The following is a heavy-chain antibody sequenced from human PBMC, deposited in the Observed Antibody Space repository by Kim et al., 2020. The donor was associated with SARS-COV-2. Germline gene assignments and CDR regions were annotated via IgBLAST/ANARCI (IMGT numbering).Heavy chain of an antibody. Sequence: NPSLKSRVTISVDTSKNQFSLKLSSVTAADTAVYYCARVTAAAGTGYWGQGTLVTVSS. J-gene: IGHJ4*02. CDR3: ARVTAAAGTGY. D-gene: IGHD6-13*01. V-gene: IGHV4-30-2*04.